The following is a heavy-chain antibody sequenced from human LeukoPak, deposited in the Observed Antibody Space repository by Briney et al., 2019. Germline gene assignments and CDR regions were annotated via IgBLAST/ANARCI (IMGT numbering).Heavy chain of an antibody. CDR2: TVSEIDGGTT. CDR3: TTDEDWNYARKDV. J-gene: IGHJ6*02. CDR1: GFTFNYAW. V-gene: IGHV3-15*04. Sequence: GGSLRLSCAASGFTFNYAWMSWVRQVPGKGLEWVGQTVSEIDGGTTDYATPVKGRFTISRDDSRSTLYLQMNSLKIEDTAVYYCTTDEDWNYARKDVWGQGATVIVSS. D-gene: IGHD1-7*01.